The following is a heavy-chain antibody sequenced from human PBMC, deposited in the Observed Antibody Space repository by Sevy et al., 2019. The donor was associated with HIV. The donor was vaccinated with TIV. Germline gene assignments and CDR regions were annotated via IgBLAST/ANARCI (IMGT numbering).Heavy chain of an antibody. CDR1: GFTFSTYN. D-gene: IGHD3-10*01. CDR3: ARDRTYGSFIDY. J-gene: IGHJ4*02. V-gene: IGHV3-21*01. CDR2: IWSSSSYI. Sequence: GGSLRLSCAASGFTFSTYNMNWVRQAPGKGLEWVSSIWSSSSYIYYADSVKGRFNISRDNAKNSLYLQMNSLKVEDTAVYYCARDRTYGSFIDYWGQGTLVTVSS.